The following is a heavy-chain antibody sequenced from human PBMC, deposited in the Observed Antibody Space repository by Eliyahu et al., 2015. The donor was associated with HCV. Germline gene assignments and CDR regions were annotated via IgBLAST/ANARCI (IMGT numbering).Heavy chain of an antibody. Sequence: QITLKESGPTLVKPTQTLTLTCTVSGFSLSNNGVSVGWIRQPPGKALEWLALIYWDDDRRYSTSLRSRLTITKDASKNQVVLRMTNMDPDDTGTYYCAHICSDCVSYDSWGQGALVTVSS. CDR1: GFSLSNNGVS. V-gene: IGHV2-5*02. J-gene: IGHJ1*01. CDR2: IYWDDDR. CDR3: AHICSDCVSYDS. D-gene: IGHD2-21*02.